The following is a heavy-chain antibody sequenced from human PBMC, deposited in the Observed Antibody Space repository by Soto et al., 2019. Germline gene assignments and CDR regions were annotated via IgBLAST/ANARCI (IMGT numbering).Heavy chain of an antibody. J-gene: IGHJ4*02. D-gene: IGHD1-1*01. V-gene: IGHV1-69*01. Sequence: QVQLVQSGAEVKKPGSSVRVSCKTSGDTFSRYTVNWVRQAPRQGLEWMGGIIPRFGTTNYALTVQDRVTITADASMNTVYMELSSLRSEDTALYYCARGRGLYNSGRSQLDYWGQGTLVTVSS. CDR1: GDTFSRYT. CDR3: ARGRGLYNSGRSQLDY. CDR2: IIPRFGTT.